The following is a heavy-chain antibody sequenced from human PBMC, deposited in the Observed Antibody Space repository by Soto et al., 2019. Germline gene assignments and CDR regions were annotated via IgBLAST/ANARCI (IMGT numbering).Heavy chain of an antibody. D-gene: IGHD3-9*01. CDR2: INHSGST. CDR1: GGSISSSGYY. CDR3: ARGENDILTLDY. J-gene: IGHJ4*02. Sequence: PSETLSLTCTVSGGSISSSGYYWGWIRQPPGKGLEWIGEINHSGSTNYNPSLKSRVTISVDTSKNQFSLKLSSVTAADTAVYYCARGENDILTLDYWGQGTLVTVSS. V-gene: IGHV4-39*07.